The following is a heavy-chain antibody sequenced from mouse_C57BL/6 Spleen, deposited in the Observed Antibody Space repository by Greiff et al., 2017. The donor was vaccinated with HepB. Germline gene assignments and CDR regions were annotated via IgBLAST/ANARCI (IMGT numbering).Heavy chain of an antibody. CDR3: ARGDGFAY. J-gene: IGHJ3*01. CDR1: GYSITSGYY. D-gene: IGHD3-3*01. CDR2: ISYDGSN. V-gene: IGHV3-6*01. Sequence: EVHLVESGPGLVKPSQSLSLTCSVTGYSITSGYYWNWIRQFPGNKLEWMGYISYDGSNNYNPSLKNRISITRDTSKNQFFLKLNSVTTEDTATYYCARGDGFAYWGQGTLVTVSA.